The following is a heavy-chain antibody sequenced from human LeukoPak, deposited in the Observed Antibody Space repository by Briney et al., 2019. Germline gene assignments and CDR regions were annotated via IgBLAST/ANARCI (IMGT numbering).Heavy chain of an antibody. CDR3: ARDLPVTISDYYGMDV. CDR2: INPSGGST. Sequence: ASVKVSCKASGYTFTSYYMHWARQAPGQGLEWMGIINPSGGSTSYAQKFQGRVTMTRDTSTSTVYMELSSLRSEDTAVYYCARDLPVTISDYYGMDVWGQGTTVTVSS. J-gene: IGHJ6*02. D-gene: IGHD3-3*01. CDR1: GYTFTSYY. V-gene: IGHV1-46*01.